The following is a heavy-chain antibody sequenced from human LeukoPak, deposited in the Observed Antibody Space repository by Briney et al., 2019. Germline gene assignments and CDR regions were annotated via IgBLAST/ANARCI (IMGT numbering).Heavy chain of an antibody. CDR1: GGTFSSYA. CDR3: ASSALPRIHLWFGEPPHY. V-gene: IGHV1-69*05. Sequence: GASVKVSCKASGGTFSSYAISWVRQAPGQGLEWMGGIIPIFGTANYAQKFQGRVTITTDESTSTAYMELSSLRSEDTAVYYCASSALPRIHLWFGEPPHYWGQGTLVTVSS. J-gene: IGHJ4*02. D-gene: IGHD3-10*01. CDR2: IIPIFGTA.